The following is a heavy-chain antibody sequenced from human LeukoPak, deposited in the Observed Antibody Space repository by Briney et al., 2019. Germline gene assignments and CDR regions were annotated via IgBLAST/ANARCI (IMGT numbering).Heavy chain of an antibody. CDR3: ARGSSWYQTNFDY. D-gene: IGHD6-13*01. V-gene: IGHV4-39*07. CDR1: GGSISSYY. Sequence: SETLSLTCTVFGGSISSYYWGWIRQPPGKGLEWIGSIYYSGSTYYNPSLKSRVTISVDTSKNQFSLKLSSVTAADTAVYYCARGSSWYQTNFDYWGQGTLVTVSS. CDR2: IYYSGST. J-gene: IGHJ4*02.